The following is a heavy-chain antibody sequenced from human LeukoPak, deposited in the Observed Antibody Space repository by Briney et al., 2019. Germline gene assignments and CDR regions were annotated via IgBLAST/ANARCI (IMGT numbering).Heavy chain of an antibody. V-gene: IGHV3-15*01. Sequence: GGSLRLSCAASRFTFSNAWMSWVRQAPGKGLEWVGRIKSKTDGGTTDYAAPVKGRFTISRDDSKNTLYLQMNSLKTEDTAVYYCTFSLTTVTTLGAFDIWGQGTMVTVSS. CDR1: RFTFSNAW. D-gene: IGHD4-17*01. CDR3: TFSLTTVTTLGAFDI. CDR2: IKSKTDGGTT. J-gene: IGHJ3*02.